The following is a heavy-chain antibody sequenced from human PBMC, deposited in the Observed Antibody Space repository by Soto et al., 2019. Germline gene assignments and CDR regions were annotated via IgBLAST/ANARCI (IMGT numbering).Heavy chain of an antibody. CDR2: IKSKTDGGTT. V-gene: IGHV3-15*01. CDR3: TTVGAPPIDIVVVPAASDY. D-gene: IGHD2-2*01. J-gene: IGHJ4*02. CDR1: GFTFSNAW. Sequence: GGSLRLSCAASGFTFSNAWMSWVRQAPGKGLEWVGRIKSKTDGGTTDYAAPVKGRFTISRDDSKNTLYLQMNSLKTEDTAVYYCTTVGAPPIDIVVVPAASDYWGQGTLVTVSS.